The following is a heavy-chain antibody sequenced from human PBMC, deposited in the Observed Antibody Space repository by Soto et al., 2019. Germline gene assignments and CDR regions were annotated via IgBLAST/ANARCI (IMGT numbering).Heavy chain of an antibody. V-gene: IGHV4-59*01. J-gene: IGHJ5*02. CDR2: IYYSGST. Sequence: SETLSLTCTVSGGSISSYYWSWIRQPPGKGLEWIGYIYYSGSTNYNPSLKSRVTISVDTSTNQFSLKLSSVTAADTAVYYCARELGAPRPNWFAPWGQGTLVTVSS. CDR3: ARELGAPRPNWFAP. D-gene: IGHD1-26*01. CDR1: GGSISSYY.